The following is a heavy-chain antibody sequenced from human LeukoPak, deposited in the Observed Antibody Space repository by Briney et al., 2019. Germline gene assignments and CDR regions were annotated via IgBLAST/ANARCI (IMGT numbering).Heavy chain of an antibody. D-gene: IGHD6-13*01. CDR1: GFTFSSYG. V-gene: IGHV3-33*01. CDR3: ARGGYSSSWYHFDY. Sequence: GGSLRLSCAASGFTFSSYGMHWVRQAPGKGLEWVAVIWYDGSNKYYADSVKGRFTISRDNSKNTLFLQMNSLRAEDTAVYYCARGGYSSSWYHFDYWGQGTLVTVSS. J-gene: IGHJ4*02. CDR2: IWYDGSNK.